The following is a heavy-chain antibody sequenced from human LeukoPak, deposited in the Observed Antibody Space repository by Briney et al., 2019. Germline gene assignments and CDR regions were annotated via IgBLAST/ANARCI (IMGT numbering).Heavy chain of an antibody. CDR3: AKDAQRGFDCSNSLEY. V-gene: IGHV3-33*06. Sequence: GGSLRLSCAASGFTFSHYGMHWVRQAPGKGLEWVAVIWNDGTNRYYGDSVKGRFTISRDDSKNTVYLQMNGLRAGDTAVYYCAKDAQRGFDCSNSLEYWGQGTLVTVSS. D-gene: IGHD4-11*01. J-gene: IGHJ4*02. CDR2: IWNDGTNR. CDR1: GFTFSHYG.